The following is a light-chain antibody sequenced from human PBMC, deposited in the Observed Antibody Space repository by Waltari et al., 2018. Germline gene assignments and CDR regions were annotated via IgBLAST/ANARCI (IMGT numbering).Light chain of an antibody. V-gene: IGKV3-15*01. J-gene: IGKJ4*01. CDR1: QNISTN. CDR2: GAS. Sequence: IVMTQSPATLSLSQGERAALSCRASQNISTNLAWYQQKPGQAPRLLIYGASTRATGVPGRFSVSGSGIEFTLTVSSLQPEDFAVYYCLQYNKWPALTFGGGTKVEIK. CDR3: LQYNKWPALT.